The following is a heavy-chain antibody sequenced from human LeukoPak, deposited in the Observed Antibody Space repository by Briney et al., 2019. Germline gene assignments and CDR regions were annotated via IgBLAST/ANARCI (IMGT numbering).Heavy chain of an antibody. Sequence: SETLSLICTVWGGSIRRYYWRWLREPPGKGLEWIGYIYYSGSTNYNPSLKSRVTISVDTSKNQFSLKLSSVTAADTAVYYCARVGDKFDYWGQGTLVTVSS. V-gene: IGHV4-59*01. CDR1: GGSIRRYY. J-gene: IGHJ4*02. D-gene: IGHD3-10*01. CDR3: ARVGDKFDY. CDR2: IYYSGST.